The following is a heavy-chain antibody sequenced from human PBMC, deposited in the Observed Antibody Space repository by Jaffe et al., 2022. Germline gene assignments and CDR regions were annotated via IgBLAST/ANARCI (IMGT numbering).Heavy chain of an antibody. V-gene: IGHV4-4*02. CDR3: ARIDYDILTGTPHPFDY. J-gene: IGHJ4*02. CDR1: GGSISSSNW. D-gene: IGHD3-9*01. CDR2: IYHSGST. Sequence: QVQLQESGPGLVKPSGTLSLTCAVSGGSISSSNWWSWIRQPPGKGLEWIGEIYHSGSTNYNPSLKSRVTISVDKSKNQFSLKLSSVTAADTAVYYCARIDYDILTGTPHPFDYWGQGTLVTVSS.